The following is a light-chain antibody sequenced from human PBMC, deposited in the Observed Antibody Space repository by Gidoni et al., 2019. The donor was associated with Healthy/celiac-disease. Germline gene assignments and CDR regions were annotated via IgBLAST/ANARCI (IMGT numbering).Light chain of an antibody. V-gene: IGLV3-1*01. Sequence: SYELTQPPSVSVSPGQTASITCSGHKLGNKYACWYQQRPGQSPVLVIYRDNKRPSGIPERFSGSNSGNTATLTISGTQTMDEGDYYCQAWDSSTVVFGGGTKLTVL. CDR1: KLGNKY. CDR2: RDN. CDR3: QAWDSSTVV. J-gene: IGLJ3*02.